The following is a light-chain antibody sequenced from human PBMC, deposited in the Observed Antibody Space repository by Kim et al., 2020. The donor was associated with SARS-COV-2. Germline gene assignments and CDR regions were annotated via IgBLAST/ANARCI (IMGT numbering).Light chain of an antibody. CDR1: QSVSSY. J-gene: IGKJ4*01. CDR3: QQRSNWPPLT. CDR2: DAS. Sequence: SPEERTTPSCMASQSVSSYLAWYQQKPGQAPRLLIYDASNRATGIPARFIGGGSGTDFTLTISSLEPEDFAVYYCQQRSNWPPLTFGGGTKVDIK. V-gene: IGKV3-11*01.